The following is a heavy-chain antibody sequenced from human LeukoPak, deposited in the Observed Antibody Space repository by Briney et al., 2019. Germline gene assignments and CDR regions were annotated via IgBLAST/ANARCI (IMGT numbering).Heavy chain of an antibody. Sequence: GGSLRLSCAASGFTFSSYEMNWVRQAPGKGLEWVSYISSSSSYIYYADSVKGRFTISRDNAKNSLYLQMNSLRAEDTAVYYCAKRIIPGIAVGQYFDLWGRGTLVTVSS. V-gene: IGHV3-21*05. CDR3: AKRIIPGIAVGQYFDL. CDR2: ISSSSSYI. CDR1: GFTFSSYE. D-gene: IGHD6-19*01. J-gene: IGHJ2*01.